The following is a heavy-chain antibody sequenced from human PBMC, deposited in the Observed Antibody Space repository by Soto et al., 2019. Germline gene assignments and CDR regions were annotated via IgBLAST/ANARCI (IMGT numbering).Heavy chain of an antibody. CDR3: ARTTIPSSGYIPGWFDP. J-gene: IGHJ5*02. V-gene: IGHV5-51*01. D-gene: IGHD6-19*01. CDR2: IYPGDSDT. Sequence: GESLKISCKGSGYSFTSYWIGWVRQMPGKGLEWMGIIYPGDSDTRYSPSFQGQVTISADKSISTAYLQWSSLKASDTAMYYCARTTIPSSGYIPGWFDPRGKGTLVTVSS. CDR1: GYSFTSYW.